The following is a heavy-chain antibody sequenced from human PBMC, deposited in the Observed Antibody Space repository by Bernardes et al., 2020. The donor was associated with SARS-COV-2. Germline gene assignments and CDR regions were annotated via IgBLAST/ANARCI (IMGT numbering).Heavy chain of an antibody. CDR1: GFTLSSSW. D-gene: IGHD2-8*01. V-gene: IGHV3-74*01. CDR3: ARDLGYCTNGVCSP. Sequence: GGSLRLSCAASGFTLSSSWLHWVRQAPGKGLVWVSRINTGGSSTSYADSVKGRFTISRDNAKNMLFLQMSGLRAEDTAMYYCARDLGYCTNGVCSPWGQGTLVTVSS. CDR2: INTGGSST. J-gene: IGHJ5*02.